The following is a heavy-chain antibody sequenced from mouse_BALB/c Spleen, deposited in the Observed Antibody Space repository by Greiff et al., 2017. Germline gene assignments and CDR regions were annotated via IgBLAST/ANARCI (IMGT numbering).Heavy chain of an antibody. J-gene: IGHJ3*01. D-gene: IGHD1-1*01. CDR3: AREGHYYGSSSAWFAY. V-gene: IGHV1-26*01. CDR1: GYTFTDYY. CDR2: INPNNGGT. Sequence: EVQLQQSGPELVKPGASVKMSCKASGYTFTDYYMKWVKQSHGKSLEWIGDINPNNGGTSYNQKFKGKATLTVDKSSSTAYMQLNSLTSEDSAVYYCAREGHYYGSSSAWFAYWGQGTLVTVSA.